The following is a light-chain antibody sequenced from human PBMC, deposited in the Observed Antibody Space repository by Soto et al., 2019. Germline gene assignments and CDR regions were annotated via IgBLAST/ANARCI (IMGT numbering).Light chain of an antibody. CDR1: QSVGSN. J-gene: IGKJ4*01. V-gene: IGKV3-15*01. Sequence: EIVLTQSPATLSVSPGERATLSCRASQSVGSNFAWYQQEPGQAPRLLIFASSTRAPGIPARFSGSGSGTEITRTICSLQSEDCAVSYCQQYGAWPLTFGGGAKVEIE. CDR3: QQYGAWPLT. CDR2: ASS.